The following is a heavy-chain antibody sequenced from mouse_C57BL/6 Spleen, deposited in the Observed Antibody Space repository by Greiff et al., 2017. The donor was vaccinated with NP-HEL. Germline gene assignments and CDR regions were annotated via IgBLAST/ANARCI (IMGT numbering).Heavy chain of an antibody. CDR1: GFTFSSYA. J-gene: IGHJ4*01. Sequence: EVQLVESGGGLVKPGGSLKLSCAASGFTFSSYAMSWVRQTPEKRLEWVATISDGGSYTYYPDNVKGRFTISRDNAKNNLYLQMSHLKSEDTAMYYCARDPSPYDYDAYYAMDYWGQGTSVTVSS. CDR3: ARDPSPYDYDAYYAMDY. CDR2: ISDGGSYT. V-gene: IGHV5-4*01. D-gene: IGHD2-4*01.